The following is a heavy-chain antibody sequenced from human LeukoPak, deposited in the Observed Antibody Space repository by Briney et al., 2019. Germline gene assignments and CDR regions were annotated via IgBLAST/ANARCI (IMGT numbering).Heavy chain of an antibody. CDR2: ISWDGDRT. CDR1: GFTFDEYT. J-gene: IGHJ4*02. Sequence: PGGSLRLSCVASGFTFDEYTMHWVRQAPGKGLEWVSLISWDGDRTYYADSVKGRFTISRDNSKNTLYLQMNSLRAEDTAVYYCAKDGGGYDTSGYYYGDYWGQGTLVTVSS. V-gene: IGHV3-43*01. D-gene: IGHD3-22*01. CDR3: AKDGGGYDTSGYYYGDY.